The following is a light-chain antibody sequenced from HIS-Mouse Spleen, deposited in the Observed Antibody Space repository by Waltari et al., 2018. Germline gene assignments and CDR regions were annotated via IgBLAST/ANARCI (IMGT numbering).Light chain of an antibody. CDR1: SSDVGSYNL. J-gene: IGLJ3*02. CDR2: EGS. Sequence: QSALTQPASVSGSPGQSITISCTGTSSDVGSYNLVSWYQQHPGKAPKLMIYEGSKRPSVVSNRCSGSKSGNTASLTISGLQAEDEADYYCCSYAGSSTYWVFGGGTKLTVL. CDR3: CSYAGSSTYWV. V-gene: IGLV2-23*01.